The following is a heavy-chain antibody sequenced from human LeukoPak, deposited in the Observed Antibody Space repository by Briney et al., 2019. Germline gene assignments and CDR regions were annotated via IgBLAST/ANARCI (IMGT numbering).Heavy chain of an antibody. CDR1: GFTFSSYG. CDR2: ISYDGNTK. CDR3: AKEILTGYYLDY. D-gene: IGHD3-9*01. V-gene: IGHV3-30*18. Sequence: PGRSLRLSCAASGFTFSSYGMQWVRQAPGKGREWVAVISYDGNTKYYADSVKGRFTISRDNAKNTLYLQMNSLRTEDTAVHYCAKEILTGYYLDYWGQGTLVTVSS. J-gene: IGHJ4*02.